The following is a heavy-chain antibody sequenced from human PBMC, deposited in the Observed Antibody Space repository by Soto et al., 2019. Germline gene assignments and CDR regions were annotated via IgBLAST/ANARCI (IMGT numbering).Heavy chain of an antibody. CDR3: ARDTYCTNGVCYSYYYGMDV. CDR2: IIPIFGTA. V-gene: IGHV1-69*13. D-gene: IGHD2-8*01. CDR1: GGTFSSYA. Sequence: GASVKVSCKASGGTFSSYAISWVRQAPGQGLEWMGGIIPIFGTANYAQKFQGRVTITADESTSTAYMELSSLRSEDTAVYYCARDTYCTNGVCYSYYYGMDVWGQGTTVTVSS. J-gene: IGHJ6*02.